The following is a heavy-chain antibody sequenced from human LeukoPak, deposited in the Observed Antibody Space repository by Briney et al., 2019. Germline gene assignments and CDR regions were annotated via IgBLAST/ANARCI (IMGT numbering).Heavy chain of an antibody. CDR1: GGSFRTYS. V-gene: IGHV4-34*01. J-gene: IGHJ4*02. D-gene: IGHD3-16*01. CDR2: INHSGNT. Sequence: PSETLSLTCAVYGGSFRTYSWNWFPQPLGKGREWIGEINHSGNTNYNPSLKRRVTISIDTSKNQFSLKVNSVTAADTAVYYCARTPPPGATAYGAVDYWGQGTLVTVSS. CDR3: ARTPPPGATAYGAVDY.